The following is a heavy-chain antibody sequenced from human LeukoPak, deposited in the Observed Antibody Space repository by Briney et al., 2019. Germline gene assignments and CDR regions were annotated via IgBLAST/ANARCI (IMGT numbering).Heavy chain of an antibody. V-gene: IGHV3-23*01. CDR2: ISGSGGST. CDR3: AKALTPQQLVNWFDP. CDR1: GFTFSSYA. D-gene: IGHD6-13*01. Sequence: GGSLRLSCAASGFTFSSYAMSWVRQAPGKGLEWVSAISGSGGSTYYADSVKGRFTISIDNSKNTLYLQMNSLRAEDTAVYYCAKALTPQQLVNWFDPWGQGTLVTVSS. J-gene: IGHJ5*02.